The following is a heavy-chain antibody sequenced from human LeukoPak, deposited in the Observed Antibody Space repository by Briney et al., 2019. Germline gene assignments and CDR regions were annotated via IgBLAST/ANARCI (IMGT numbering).Heavy chain of an antibody. V-gene: IGHV1-69*04. CDR2: IIPILGIA. D-gene: IGHD1-26*01. CDR1: GGTFSSYA. CDR3: ARDLYSGHEGNAFDI. Sequence: SVKVSCKASGGTFSSYAITWVRQAPGQGLEWMGRIIPILGIANYAQKFQGRVTIIADKSTSTAYMELSSLRPEDTAVYYCARDLYSGHEGNAFDIWGQGTMVTVSS. J-gene: IGHJ3*02.